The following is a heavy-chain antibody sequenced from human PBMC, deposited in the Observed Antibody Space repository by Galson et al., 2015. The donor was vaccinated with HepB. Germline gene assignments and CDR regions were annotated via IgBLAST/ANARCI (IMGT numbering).Heavy chain of an antibody. V-gene: IGHV3-53*01. CDR2: IHNTGNT. Sequence: SLRLSCAASDFRVSSYYMNWVRQVPGKGLEWVAVIHNTGNTFYADSVRGRFTISRDISQNMAHLQMNNLRVGDTAIYYCAREQWYYLDYWGQGALVTVSS. CDR1: DFRVSSYY. D-gene: IGHD2-15*01. J-gene: IGHJ4*02. CDR3: AREQWYYLDY.